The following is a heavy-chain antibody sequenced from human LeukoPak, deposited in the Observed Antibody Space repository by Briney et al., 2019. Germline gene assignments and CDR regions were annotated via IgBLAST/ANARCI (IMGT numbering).Heavy chain of an antibody. J-gene: IGHJ4*02. D-gene: IGHD5-24*01. CDR1: GFSISPGYY. CDR2: IYHTGTT. Sequence: SETLSLTCVVSGFSISPGYYWAWIRQPPGRGLEYIGNIYHTGTTYYNPSLNSRVTISVDTSKNQLSLKLSSVTAAATAVYYCARRDAKIFDYWGQGTLVTVSS. V-gene: IGHV4-38-2*01. CDR3: ARRDAKIFDY.